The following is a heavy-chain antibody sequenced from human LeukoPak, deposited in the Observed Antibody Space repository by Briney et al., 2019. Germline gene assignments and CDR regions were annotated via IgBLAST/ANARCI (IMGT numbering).Heavy chain of an antibody. CDR1: GGSISSYY. Sequence: SETLSLTCTVSGGSISSYYWSWIRQPPGKGLEWIGYIYYSGSTNYNPSLKSRVTISVDTSKNQFSLKLSSVTAADTAVYYCARPPSITMVRGAYAFDIWGQGTMVTVSS. CDR3: ARPPSITMVRGAYAFDI. D-gene: IGHD3-10*01. V-gene: IGHV4-59*08. J-gene: IGHJ3*02. CDR2: IYYSGST.